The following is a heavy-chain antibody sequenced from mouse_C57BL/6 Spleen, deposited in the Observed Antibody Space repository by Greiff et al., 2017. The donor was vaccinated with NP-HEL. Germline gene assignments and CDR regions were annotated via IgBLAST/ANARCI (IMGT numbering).Heavy chain of an antibody. CDR1: GYTFTSYW. Sequence: QVQLQQPGAELVKPGASVKMSCKASGYTFTSYWITWVKQRPGHGLEWIGDFYPGSGSTNYNEKFKSKATLTVDTSSSTAYMQLSSLTSEDSAVYDGARGGGTEDYWGQGTTLTVSS. D-gene: IGHD3-3*01. V-gene: IGHV1-55*01. J-gene: IGHJ2*01. CDR2: FYPGSGST. CDR3: ARGGGTEDY.